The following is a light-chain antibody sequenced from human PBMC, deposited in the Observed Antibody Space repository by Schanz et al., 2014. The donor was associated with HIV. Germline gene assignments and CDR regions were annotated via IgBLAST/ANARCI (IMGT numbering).Light chain of an antibody. CDR1: QSVLYTANNVNY. J-gene: IGKJ1*01. Sequence: DIVMTQSPDSLAVSLGERATINCKSSQSVLYTANNVNYLAWYQQKPGQPPKLLVYWASTRESGVPDRFSGSGSGTDFTLTISGLQAEDAAVYYCQQYYTTPPAFGQGTKVEIK. V-gene: IGKV4-1*01. CDR2: WAS. CDR3: QQYYTTPPA.